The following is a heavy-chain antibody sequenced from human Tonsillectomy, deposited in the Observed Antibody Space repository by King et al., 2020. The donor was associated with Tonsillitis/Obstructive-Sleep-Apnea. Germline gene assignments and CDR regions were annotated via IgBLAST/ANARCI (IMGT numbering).Heavy chain of an antibody. V-gene: IGHV4-34*01. CDR1: GGSFSGYY. CDR2: INHSGST. J-gene: IGHJ6*03. CDR3: ARGVLRGYMDV. Sequence: VQLQQWGAGLLKPSEPLSLTCTVFGGSFSGYYWSWIRQPPEKGLEWIGEINHSGSTNYNPSLKSRVTISVDTSKNQFSLKLSSVTAAAPAVYYCARGVLRGYMDVWGKGTTVTASS.